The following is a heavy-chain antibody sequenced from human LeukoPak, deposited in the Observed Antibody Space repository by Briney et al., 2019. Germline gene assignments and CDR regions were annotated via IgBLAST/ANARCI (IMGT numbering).Heavy chain of an antibody. J-gene: IGHJ1*01. CDR2: IIPIFGTA. CDR3: ARGLQSCSSSSCYAY. D-gene: IGHD2-2*01. Sequence: ASVKVSCKASGGIFSSYAISWVRQAPGQGLEWMGGIIPIFGTANYAQKFQGRVTITADDSTSTAYMELSSLRSEDTAVYYCARGLQSCSSSSCYAYWGQGTLVTVSS. V-gene: IGHV1-69*13. CDR1: GGIFSSYA.